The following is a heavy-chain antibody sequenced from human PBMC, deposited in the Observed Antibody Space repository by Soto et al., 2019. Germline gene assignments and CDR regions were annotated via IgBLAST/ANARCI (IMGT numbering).Heavy chain of an antibody. CDR2: INPSTGNT. J-gene: IGHJ4*02. CDR1: GYTFTSYY. CDR3: ARECEYDSTSYYRHRYFDY. V-gene: IGHV1-46*01. D-gene: IGHD3-22*01. Sequence: QVQLVQSGAEVKKPGASVKVSCKASGYTFTSYYMHWVRQAPGQGLEWMGIINPSTGNTKYTQKFQGRVTMTSDTSTSTVYMEWNSLTSEDTAVYYCARECEYDSTSYYRHRYFDYWGQGTLVTVSS.